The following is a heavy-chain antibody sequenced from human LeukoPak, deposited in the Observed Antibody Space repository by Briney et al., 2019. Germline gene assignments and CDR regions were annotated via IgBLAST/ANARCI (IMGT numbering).Heavy chain of an antibody. D-gene: IGHD3-22*01. CDR1: GFTFSSYW. V-gene: IGHV3-7*01. Sequence: PEGSLRLSCAASGFTFSSYWMSWVRQAPGKGLEWVANIKQDGSEKYYVDSVKGRFTISRDNAKNSLYLQMNSLRAEDTAVYYCARDGYYYDSSGYFDYWGQGTLVTVSS. CDR2: IKQDGSEK. CDR3: ARDGYYYDSSGYFDY. J-gene: IGHJ4*02.